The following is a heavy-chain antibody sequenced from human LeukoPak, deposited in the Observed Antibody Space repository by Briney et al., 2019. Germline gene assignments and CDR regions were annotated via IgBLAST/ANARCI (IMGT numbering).Heavy chain of an antibody. Sequence: GGSLRLSCAASGFTFSNYWMHWVRQDPGKGLVWVSFINPDGSTTNYADSVKGRFTISRDNAKNALYLQMNSRRAEDTAVYYCAKDLHYGSADYWGQGTLVTVSS. V-gene: IGHV3-74*01. J-gene: IGHJ4*02. CDR2: INPDGSTT. CDR3: AKDLHYGSADY. D-gene: IGHD3-10*01. CDR1: GFTFSNYW.